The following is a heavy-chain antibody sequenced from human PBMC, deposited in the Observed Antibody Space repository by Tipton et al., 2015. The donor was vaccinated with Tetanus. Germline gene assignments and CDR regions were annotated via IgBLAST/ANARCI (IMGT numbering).Heavy chain of an antibody. CDR2: IKRDGSEQ. V-gene: IGHV3-7*03. Sequence: SLRLSCAASGFTLSRYTLNWVRQAPGKGLEWVANIKRDGSEQHYVDSVKGRFTISRDNAGNSLYLQMNSLRVEDTAVYYCAKMAASWYLGYFDYWGQGSLVTVSS. CDR3: AKMAASWYLGYFDY. D-gene: IGHD6-13*01. CDR1: GFTLSRYT. J-gene: IGHJ4*02.